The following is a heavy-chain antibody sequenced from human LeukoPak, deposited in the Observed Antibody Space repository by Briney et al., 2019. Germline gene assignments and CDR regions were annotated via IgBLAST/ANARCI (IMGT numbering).Heavy chain of an antibody. CDR2: INWSGGST. CDR1: GFTFDDYG. D-gene: IGHD3-10*02. CDR3: AELGITMIGGV. J-gene: IGHJ6*04. V-gene: IGHV3-20*04. Sequence: GGSLRLSCAASGFTFDDYGMSWVRQAPGKGLEWVSGINWSGGSTGNADSVKGRFTISRDNAKNSLYLQMNSLRAEDTAVYYCAELGITMIGGVWGKGTTVTISS.